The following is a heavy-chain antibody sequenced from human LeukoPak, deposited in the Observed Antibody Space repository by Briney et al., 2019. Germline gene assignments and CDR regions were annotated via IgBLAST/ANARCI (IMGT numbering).Heavy chain of an antibody. CDR2: IHYSGSI. CDR3: AREGITMVRGVTNFNWFDP. V-gene: IGHV4-39*02. D-gene: IGHD3-10*01. J-gene: IGHJ5*02. CDR1: GGSITTSNHY. Sequence: PSETLSLTCTVAGGSITTSNHYWSWLRQSPGKGLEWLGGIHYSGSIYYTPSLKSRLTISVDTSTNQFSLRRTSVTAADTALYFCAREGITMVRGVTNFNWFDPWGQGTLVTVSS.